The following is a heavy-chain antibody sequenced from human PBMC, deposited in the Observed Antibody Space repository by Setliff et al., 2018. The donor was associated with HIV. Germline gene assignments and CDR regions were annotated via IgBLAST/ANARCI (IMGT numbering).Heavy chain of an antibody. J-gene: IGHJ4*02. CDR3: VKSASWDLRGWLH. V-gene: IGHV3-30-3*02. Sequence: PGGSLRLSCAASGFTFSSYAMHWVRQAPGKGLEWVAVISYDGSNKYYADSVKGRFTISRDNAKNMVYLQMSSLRAEDSAVYYCVKSASWDLRGWLHWGQGTPVTVSS. CDR1: GFTFSSYA. D-gene: IGHD6-19*01. CDR2: ISYDGSNK.